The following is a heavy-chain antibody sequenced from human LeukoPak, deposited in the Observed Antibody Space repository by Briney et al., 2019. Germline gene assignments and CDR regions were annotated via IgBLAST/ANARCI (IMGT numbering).Heavy chain of an antibody. V-gene: IGHV4-34*01. D-gene: IGHD1-1*01. CDR2: IDHSGST. CDR1: GASFSDYY. CDR3: ATGSQLGSYNWFDP. J-gene: IGHJ5*02. Sequence: SETQSLTCAVYGASFSDYYWSWIRQPPGKGLEWIGEIDHSGSTKCNPSLKGRVTISLDTSKNQFSLDLTSVTAADTAVYYCATGSQLGSYNWFDPWGQATLVTVSS.